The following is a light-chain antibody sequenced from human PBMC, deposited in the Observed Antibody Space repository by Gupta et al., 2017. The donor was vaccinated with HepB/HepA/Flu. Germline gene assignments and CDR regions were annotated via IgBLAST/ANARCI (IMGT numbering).Light chain of an antibody. Sequence: PVVTQRPSVSPAPGQKVTIPSPGSGTNVGYNDVSWYQHIPGTAPKLLIYEDNKRPSEIPDRFSGSKSGTSATLDITGLQPGDEGDYYCQTWETGRGVGGIFGGGTKMTVL. V-gene: IGLV1-51*02. CDR3: QTWETGRGVGGI. CDR1: GTNVGYND. J-gene: IGLJ2*01. CDR2: EDN.